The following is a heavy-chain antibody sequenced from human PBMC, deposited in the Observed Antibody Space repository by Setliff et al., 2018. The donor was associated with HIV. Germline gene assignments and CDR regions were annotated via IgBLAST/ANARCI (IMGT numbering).Heavy chain of an antibody. CDR3: AREHCDYVWGNYRQYYFDY. CDR1: GFTVSSNY. CDR2: ISSSSSYI. D-gene: IGHD3-16*02. Sequence: LRLSCAASGFTVSSNYMSWVRQAPGKGLEWVSSISSSSSYIYYADSVKGRFTISRDNAKNSLYLQMNSLRAEDTAVYYCAREHCDYVWGNYRQYYFDYWGQGTLVTVSS. V-gene: IGHV3-21*01. J-gene: IGHJ4*02.